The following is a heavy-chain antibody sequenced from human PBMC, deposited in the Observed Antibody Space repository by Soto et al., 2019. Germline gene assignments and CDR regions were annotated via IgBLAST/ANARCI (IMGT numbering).Heavy chain of an antibody. Sequence: GGALRLSCAASGFTFSSYGMHWVRQAPGKGLEWMAVIWYDGSNKYYADSVKGRFTISRDNSKNTLYLQMNSLRAEDTAVYYCATVRGMYYYYYYMDVWGKGTTVTVSS. V-gene: IGHV3-33*01. J-gene: IGHJ6*03. CDR1: GFTFSSYG. CDR2: IWYDGSNK. D-gene: IGHD6-25*01. CDR3: ATVRGMYYYYYYMDV.